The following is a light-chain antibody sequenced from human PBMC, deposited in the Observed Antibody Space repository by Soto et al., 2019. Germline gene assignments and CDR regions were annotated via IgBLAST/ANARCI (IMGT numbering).Light chain of an antibody. J-gene: IGLJ2*01. CDR3: CSYAAVVVV. CDR1: SSDVGSYNL. V-gene: IGLV2-23*01. Sequence: QSALTQPASVSGSPGQSITISCTGTSSDVGSYNLVSWYQQHPGKAPKLMIYEGSKRPSGVSNRFSGSKSGNTASLTISGLQAEDEADYYCCSYAAVVVVFGGGTKLTVL. CDR2: EGS.